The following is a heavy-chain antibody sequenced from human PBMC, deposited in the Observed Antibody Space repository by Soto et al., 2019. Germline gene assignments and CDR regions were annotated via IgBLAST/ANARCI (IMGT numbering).Heavy chain of an antibody. V-gene: IGHV5-10-1*04. Sequence: RGESLKISCKGSGYSFTSYWISWVRQMPGKGLEWMGRIDPSDSDTNYSPSFQGQVTISADKSISTAYLQWSSLKASDTAMYYCARHYSNYDWFDPWGQGTLVTVSS. CDR3: ARHYSNYDWFDP. CDR2: IDPSDSDT. D-gene: IGHD4-4*01. CDR1: GYSFTSYW. J-gene: IGHJ5*02.